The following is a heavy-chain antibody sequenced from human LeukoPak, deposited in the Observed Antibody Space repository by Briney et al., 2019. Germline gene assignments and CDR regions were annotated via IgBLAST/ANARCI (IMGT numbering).Heavy chain of an antibody. D-gene: IGHD6-19*01. CDR3: ARQAVASFDYFDY. J-gene: IGHJ4*02. V-gene: IGHV4-59*01. CDR1: GGSISSYY. CDR2: IYYSGST. Sequence: SETLSLTCTVSGGSISSYYWSWIRQPPGKGLEWIGYIYYSGSTNYNPSLKSRVTISVDTSKNQFSLKLSSVTAADTAVYYCARQAVASFDYFDYWGQGTLVTVSS.